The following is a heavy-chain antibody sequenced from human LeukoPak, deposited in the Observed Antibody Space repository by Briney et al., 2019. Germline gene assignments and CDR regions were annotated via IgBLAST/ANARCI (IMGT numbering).Heavy chain of an antibody. V-gene: IGHV1-69*04. CDR2: IIPILGIA. CDR3: ARDTTPSYYDSKDPILNYGMDV. J-gene: IGHJ6*02. CDR1: GGTFSSYA. D-gene: IGHD3-22*01. Sequence: ASVKVSCKASGGTFSSYAISWVRQAPGQGLEWMGRIIPILGIANYAQKFQGRVTITADKSTSTAYMELSSLRSEDTAVYYCARDTTPSYYDSKDPILNYGMDVWGQGTTVTVSS.